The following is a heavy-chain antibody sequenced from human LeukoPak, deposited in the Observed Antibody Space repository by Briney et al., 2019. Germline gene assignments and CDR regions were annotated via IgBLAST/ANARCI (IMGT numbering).Heavy chain of an antibody. J-gene: IGHJ6*03. D-gene: IGHD5-18*01. CDR3: ARHTPVDTAMESYYYYYYMDV. CDR2: IYPGDSDN. Sequence: GASLQISCEGSGSIFTSYWIGWVRQLPGKGREWMGIIYPGDSDNKYSPSLQGQVTISDDKTRSTAYLQWSSLKASDTAMYYCARHTPVDTAMESYYYYYYMDVWGKGTTVTVSS. CDR1: GSIFTSYW. V-gene: IGHV5-51*01.